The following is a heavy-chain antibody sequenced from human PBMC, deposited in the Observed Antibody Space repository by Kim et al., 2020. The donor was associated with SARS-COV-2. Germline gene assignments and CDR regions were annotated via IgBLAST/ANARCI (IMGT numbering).Heavy chain of an antibody. CDR2: IYYSGST. CDR1: GGSISSYY. D-gene: IGHD3-22*01. J-gene: IGHJ3*02. CDR3: ARVGYDSSGYYYHAFDI. V-gene: IGHV4-59*13. Sequence: SETLSLTCTVSGGSISSYYWSWIRQPPGKGLEWIGYIYYSGSTNYNPSLKSRVTISVDTSKNQFSLKLSSVTAADTAVYYCARVGYDSSGYYYHAFDIWG.